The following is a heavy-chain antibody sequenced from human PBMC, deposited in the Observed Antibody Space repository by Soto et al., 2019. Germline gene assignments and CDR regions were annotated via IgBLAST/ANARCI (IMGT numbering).Heavy chain of an antibody. CDR3: ARGLYSSSLLTEFDP. Sequence: SETLSLTCAVSCGSISSGGYSWSWIRQPPGKGLEWIGYIYHSGSTYYNPSLKSRVTISVDRSKNQFSLKLSSVTAADTAVYYCARGLYSSSLLTEFDPWGQGTLVTAPQ. CDR2: IYHSGST. V-gene: IGHV4-30-2*01. D-gene: IGHD6-6*01. CDR1: CGSISSGGYS. J-gene: IGHJ5*02.